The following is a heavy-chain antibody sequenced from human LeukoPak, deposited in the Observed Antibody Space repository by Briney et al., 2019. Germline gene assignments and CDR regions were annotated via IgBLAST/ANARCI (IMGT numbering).Heavy chain of an antibody. J-gene: IGHJ6*04. Sequence: GGSLRLSCAASGFTFSIYNMNWVRQAPGKGLEWVSYISSSSTYIYYADSVKGRFTISRDNAKNSLYLQMNSLRAEDTAVYYCAELGITMIGGVWGKGTTVTISS. D-gene: IGHD3-10*02. CDR3: AELGITMIGGV. CDR2: ISSSSTYI. CDR1: GFTFSIYN. V-gene: IGHV3-21*05.